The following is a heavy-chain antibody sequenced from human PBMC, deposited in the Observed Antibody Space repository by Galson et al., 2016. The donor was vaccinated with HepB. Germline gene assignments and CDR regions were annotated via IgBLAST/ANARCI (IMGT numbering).Heavy chain of an antibody. CDR1: GFTFATYA. V-gene: IGHV3-23*01. CDR2: IGASGGGT. Sequence: LRLSCAASGFTFATYAMNWVRQAPGKGLEWVSGIGASGGGTYYADSVKGRFTISRDDSKNTLFLQMNSLRAEDTAVYYCATYYDFSRGSYSDYWGQGTLVTVSS. J-gene: IGHJ4*02. D-gene: IGHD3-3*01. CDR3: ATYYDFSRGSYSDY.